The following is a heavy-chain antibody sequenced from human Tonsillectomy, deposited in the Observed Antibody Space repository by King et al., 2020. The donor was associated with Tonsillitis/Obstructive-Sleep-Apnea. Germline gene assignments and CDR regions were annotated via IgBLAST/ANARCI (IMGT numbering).Heavy chain of an antibody. D-gene: IGHD4-23*01. CDR1: GFSLITSVMC. V-gene: IGHV2-70*01. CDR3: ARSTVVTPRGFDY. CDR2: IVCDDDK. Sequence: TLKESGPALVKPTQTLTLTCTFSGFSLITSVMCVSWIRQPPGKALVWLALIVCDDDKYYSTSLKTRLTISKETPKNQVVLTMTNMDPVDTATYYCARSTVVTPRGFDYWGQGTLVTVSS. J-gene: IGHJ4*02.